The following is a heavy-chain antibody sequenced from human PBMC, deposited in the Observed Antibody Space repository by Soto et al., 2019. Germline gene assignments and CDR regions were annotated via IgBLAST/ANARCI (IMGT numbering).Heavy chain of an antibody. CDR3: ARALTTVTLFDP. D-gene: IGHD4-17*01. CDR1: GDSISSGGYY. V-gene: IGHV4-31*03. Sequence: QVQLQESGPGLVKPSQTLSLTCTVSGDSISSGGYYWSWLRQHPGKGLEWIGYIYYSGNTYYNPCLESRVTRSVDTSNNQFSLKLSSVTAADTAVYYFARALTTVTLFDPWGDATLVTVSS. CDR2: IYYSGNT. J-gene: IGHJ5*02.